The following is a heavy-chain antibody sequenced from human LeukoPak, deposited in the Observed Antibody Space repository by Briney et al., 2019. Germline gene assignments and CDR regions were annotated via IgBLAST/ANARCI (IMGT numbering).Heavy chain of an antibody. CDR1: GGSFSGYY. J-gene: IGHJ4*02. D-gene: IGHD6-13*01. Sequence: SETLSLTCAVYGGSFSGYYWSWIRQPPGKGLEWIGEINHSGSTNYNPSLKSRVTISVDTSKNQFSLKLSSVTAADTAVYYCARGGGIAAAGIGYWGQGTLVIVSS. V-gene: IGHV4-34*01. CDR3: ARGGGIAAAGIGY. CDR2: INHSGST.